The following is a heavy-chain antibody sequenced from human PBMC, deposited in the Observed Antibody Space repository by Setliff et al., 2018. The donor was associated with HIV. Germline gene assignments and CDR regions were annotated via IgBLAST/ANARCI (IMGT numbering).Heavy chain of an antibody. CDR3: AVYSSSWFRYYGMDV. Sequence: ASVKVSCKAFGYTFSTNAIHWVRQAPGQRLEWMGYINAGDDNTRYSEKFQGRVTMTRDTSISTAYMELSRLRSDDTAVYYCAVYSSSWFRYYGMDVWGQGTTVTVSS. V-gene: IGHV1-3*01. CDR2: INAGDDNT. CDR1: GYTFSTNA. D-gene: IGHD6-13*01. J-gene: IGHJ6*02.